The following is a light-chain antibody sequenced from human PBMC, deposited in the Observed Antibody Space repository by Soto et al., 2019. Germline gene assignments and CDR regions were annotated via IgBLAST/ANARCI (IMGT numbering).Light chain of an antibody. CDR3: LQYNTWPYT. V-gene: IGKV3-15*01. J-gene: IGKJ2*01. Sequence: EIVMTQSPATLSVSPGERATLSCRASQSVSSNLAWYQQKPGQAPRLLIYGASTKATGILARFSGSGSGTEFTLTISSLQSENFAVYYCLQYNTWPYTFGQGTKLEIK. CDR1: QSVSSN. CDR2: GAS.